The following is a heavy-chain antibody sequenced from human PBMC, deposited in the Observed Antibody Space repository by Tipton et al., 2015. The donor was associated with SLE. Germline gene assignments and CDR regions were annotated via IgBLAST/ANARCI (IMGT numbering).Heavy chain of an antibody. CDR2: IIPILNIP. J-gene: IGHJ6*02. V-gene: IGHV1-69*02. Sequence: QSGAKVKKPGSSVRVSCKASGDTFRSNTISWVRQAPGQGLEWMGRIIPILNIPDYAQKFQGSVTITADNSNNTVYMELSSLRSEDTAVYYCAGPYNTNLAYGLDVWGQGTTVTVSS. CDR3: AGPYNTNLAYGLDV. D-gene: IGHD1-14*01. CDR1: GDTFRSNT.